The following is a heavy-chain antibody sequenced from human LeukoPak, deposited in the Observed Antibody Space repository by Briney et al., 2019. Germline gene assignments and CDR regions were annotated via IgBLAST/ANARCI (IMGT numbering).Heavy chain of an antibody. Sequence: GGSLRLSCAGSGFTFSSYWMTWVRQAPGKGLEWVANIKQDGSEKNYVDSVKGRFTISRDNAKNSLYLQMNSLRAEDAAVYYCVREARESGGFDYWGQGTLVTVSS. J-gene: IGHJ4*02. CDR1: GFTFSSYW. V-gene: IGHV3-7*01. CDR2: IKQDGSEK. D-gene: IGHD5-24*01. CDR3: VREARESGGFDY.